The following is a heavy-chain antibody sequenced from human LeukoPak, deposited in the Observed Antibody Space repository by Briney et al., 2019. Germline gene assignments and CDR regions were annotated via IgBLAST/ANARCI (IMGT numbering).Heavy chain of an antibody. D-gene: IGHD2-2*01. Sequence: GGSLRLSCAASGFTFSNYWMSWVRQAPRKGLEWVAIINEDGSTKYYVDSLKGRFVISRDNARNSLYLQMSGLRADDTAVYYCARDYWRSIEYWGQGALVTVSS. J-gene: IGHJ4*02. CDR3: ARDYWRSIEY. V-gene: IGHV3-7*03. CDR1: GFTFSNYW. CDR2: INEDGSTK.